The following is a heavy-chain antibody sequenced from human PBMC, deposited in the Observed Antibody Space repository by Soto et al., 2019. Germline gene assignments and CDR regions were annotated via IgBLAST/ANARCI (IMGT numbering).Heavy chain of an antibody. Sequence: QVQLVQSGAEVKKPGASVKVSCKASGYTFTSYDINWVRQATGQGLEWMGWMNPNSGNTGYAQKFQGRVTMTSNTSISTAYMELSRLRSEDTAVYYCTRIGRYYDSSGLGGFDFWGQGILVTVSS. CDR3: TRIGRYYDSSGLGGFDF. D-gene: IGHD3-22*01. CDR1: GYTFTSYD. V-gene: IGHV1-8*01. J-gene: IGHJ4*02. CDR2: MNPNSGNT.